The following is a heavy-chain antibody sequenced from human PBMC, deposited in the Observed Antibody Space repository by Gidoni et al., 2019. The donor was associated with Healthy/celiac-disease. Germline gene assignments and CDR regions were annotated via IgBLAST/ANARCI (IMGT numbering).Heavy chain of an antibody. V-gene: IGHV4-39*01. Sequence: SLKSRVTISVDTSKNQFSLKLSFVTAADTAVYYCARHATEMATMGGFDYWGQGTLVTVSS. J-gene: IGHJ4*02. CDR3: ARHATEMATMGGFDY. D-gene: IGHD5-12*01.